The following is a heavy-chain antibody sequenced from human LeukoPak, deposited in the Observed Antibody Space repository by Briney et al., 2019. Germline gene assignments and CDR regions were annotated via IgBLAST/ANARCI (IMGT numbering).Heavy chain of an antibody. V-gene: IGHV4-34*01. D-gene: IGHD3-22*01. Sequence: KPSETLSLTCAVYGGSFSGYYWSWIRQPPGRGLEWIAEINHSGSTNYNPSLKSRVTISVDTSKNQFSLKLSSVTAADTAVYYCASATGYYYDSSGYYYYYYMDVWGKGTTVTVSS. CDR3: ASATGYYYDSSGYYYYYYMDV. J-gene: IGHJ6*03. CDR2: INHSGST. CDR1: GGSFSGYY.